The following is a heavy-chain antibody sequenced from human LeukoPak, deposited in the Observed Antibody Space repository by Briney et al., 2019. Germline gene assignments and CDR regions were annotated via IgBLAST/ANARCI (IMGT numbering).Heavy chain of an antibody. V-gene: IGHV1-8*01. CDR2: MNPNSGNT. D-gene: IGHD3-22*01. Sequence: GASXKVSCKASGYTFTSYDINWVRQATGQGLEWMGWMNPNSGNTGYAQKFQGRVTMTRNTYIRKAYMELSSLRSEDTAVYYCARRYYYDSSGTDYWGQGTLVTVSS. J-gene: IGHJ4*02. CDR1: GYTFTSYD. CDR3: ARRYYYDSSGTDY.